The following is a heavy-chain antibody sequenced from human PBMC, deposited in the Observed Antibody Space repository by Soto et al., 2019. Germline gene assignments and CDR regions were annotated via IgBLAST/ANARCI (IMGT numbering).Heavy chain of an antibody. D-gene: IGHD3-10*01. J-gene: IGHJ3*02. CDR3: ARGIGRGGFDI. V-gene: IGHV4-30-4*01. CDR1: GGSMSENDYY. CDR2: IYDTWTT. Sequence: QVQLQEAGPGLVRPSQTLSLTCTVAGGSMSENDYYWSWLRQSPGQGLQWIGYIYDTWTTSYSPSLKSRVTMSADTSRNQFSLKLTAVTAADTALYFWARGIGRGGFDIWGQGTLVTVSS.